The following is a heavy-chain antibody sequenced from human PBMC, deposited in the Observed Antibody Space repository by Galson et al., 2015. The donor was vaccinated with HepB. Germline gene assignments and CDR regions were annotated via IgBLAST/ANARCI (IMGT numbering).Heavy chain of an antibody. CDR2: INPNSGGT. D-gene: IGHD6-25*01. J-gene: IGHJ3*02. Sequence: SVKVSCKASGYTFTGYYMHWVRQAPGQGLEWMGWINPNSGGTNYAQKFQGRVTMTRDTSISTAYMELSRLRSDDTAVYYCARDQLQKIAAYPNPYAFDIWGQGTMVTVSS. CDR1: GYTFTGYY. CDR3: ARDQLQKIAAYPNPYAFDI. V-gene: IGHV1-2*02.